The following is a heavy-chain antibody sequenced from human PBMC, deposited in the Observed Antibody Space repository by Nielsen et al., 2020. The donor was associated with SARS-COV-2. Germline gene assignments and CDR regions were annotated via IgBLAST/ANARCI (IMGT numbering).Heavy chain of an antibody. J-gene: IGHJ4*02. V-gene: IGHV4-4*02. Sequence: SCAVSGGSISSNNWWSWVRQPPGTGLEWIGEIYHRGSTNYSPSLKTRVTISVDKSKNQFSLELRSVTAADTAVYYCARDCSCGLGSSPSYYFDYWGQGTLVTVSS. CDR3: ARDCSCGLGSSPSYYFDY. D-gene: IGHD7-27*01. CDR1: GGSISSNNW. CDR2: IYHRGST.